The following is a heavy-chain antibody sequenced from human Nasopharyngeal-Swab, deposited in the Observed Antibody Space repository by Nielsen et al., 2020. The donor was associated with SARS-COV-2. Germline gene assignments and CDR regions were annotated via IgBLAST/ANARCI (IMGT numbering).Heavy chain of an antibody. CDR3: ARIGFELFLWNFYYYMDV. CDR2: LFSRDEK. D-gene: IGHD3-10*01. V-gene: IGHV2-26*01. Sequence: PGKALDWLAHLFSRDEKYYTSSLKSRLTVSKDTSKSQVVLTMTNMDPVDTGTCYCARIGFELFLWNFYYYMDVWGKGTTVTVSS. J-gene: IGHJ6*03.